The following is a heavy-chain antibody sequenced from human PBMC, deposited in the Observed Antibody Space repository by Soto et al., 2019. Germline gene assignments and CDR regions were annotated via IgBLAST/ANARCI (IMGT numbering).Heavy chain of an antibody. CDR3: ARYSSAALFDP. D-gene: IGHD2-21*01. CDR2: IYYSGST. J-gene: IGHJ5*02. Sequence: SVTLSLTCTVSGGSISSGGYYWSWIRQHPGKGLEWIGYIYYSGSTYYNPSLKSRVTISVDTSKNQFSLKLSSVTAADTAVYYCARYSSAALFDPWGQGTLVTVSS. V-gene: IGHV4-31*03. CDR1: GGSISSGGYY.